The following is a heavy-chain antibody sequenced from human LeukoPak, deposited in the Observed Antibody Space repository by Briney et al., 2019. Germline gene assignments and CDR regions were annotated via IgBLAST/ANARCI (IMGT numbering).Heavy chain of an antibody. V-gene: IGHV4-38-2*02. D-gene: IGHD2-21*02. Sequence: NSSETLSLTCTVSGYSISSGYYWGWIRQSPGKGLAWIGSIYHGGSTYYNPSLRSRVIVSVDTSKNHFSLKMSSVTAADTAVYYCARDLASCAGDCYSDGFDYWGQGALVTVSS. CDR3: ARDLASCAGDCYSDGFDY. J-gene: IGHJ4*02. CDR2: IYHGGST. CDR1: GYSISSGYY.